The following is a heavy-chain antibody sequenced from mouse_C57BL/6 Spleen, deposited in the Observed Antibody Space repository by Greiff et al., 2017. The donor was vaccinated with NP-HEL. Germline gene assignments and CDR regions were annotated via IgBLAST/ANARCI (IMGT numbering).Heavy chain of an antibody. J-gene: IGHJ1*03. CDR1: GYAFSSYW. Sequence: QVQLQQSGAELVKPGASVKISCKASGYAFSSYWMNWVKQRPGQGLEWIGQIYPGDGDTNYNGKFKGKATLTADKSSSTADMQRSSLSDEDAAVYCCARISGYYWYFDVWGTGTTVTVSS. CDR2: IYPGDGDT. V-gene: IGHV1-80*01. CDR3: ARISGYYWYFDV. D-gene: IGHD1-3*01.